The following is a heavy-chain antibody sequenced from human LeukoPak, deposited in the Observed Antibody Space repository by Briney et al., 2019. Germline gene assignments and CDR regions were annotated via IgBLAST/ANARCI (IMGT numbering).Heavy chain of an antibody. CDR3: ARSLGDDDYFDY. CDR2: FSSSSSYI. Sequence: GGSLRLSCAASGFTFSSYTMNWVRQAPGKGLEWVSSFSSSSSYIYYADSMKGRFTISRDNAKNSLYLQMNSLRAEDTAVYYCARSLGDDDYFDYWGQGTLVTVSS. J-gene: IGHJ4*02. CDR1: GFTFSSYT. V-gene: IGHV3-21*01. D-gene: IGHD2-21*02.